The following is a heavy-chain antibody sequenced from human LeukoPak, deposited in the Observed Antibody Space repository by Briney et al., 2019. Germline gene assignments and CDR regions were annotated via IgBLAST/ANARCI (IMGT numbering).Heavy chain of an antibody. J-gene: IGHJ4*02. V-gene: IGHV3-21*06. D-gene: IGHD5-12*01. CDR2: ISGSGFFK. CDR3: ARRVATHYN. CDR1: DLPDSPYT. Sequence: GGSLRLSCAASDLPDSPYTMSWVRQVPGKGLVWVSSISGSGFFKHYADSVKGQFTISRDNDKNLLFLQMDSLRADDSAVYYCARRVATHYNWGQGTLVTVSS.